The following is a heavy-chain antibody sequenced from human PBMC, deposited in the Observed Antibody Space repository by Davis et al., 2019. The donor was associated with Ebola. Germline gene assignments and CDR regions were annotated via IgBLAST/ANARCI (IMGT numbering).Heavy chain of an antibody. CDR3: ARGKHVGDRSNYYYYGMDV. Sequence: AASVKVSCKASGYTFTSYGISWVRQAPGQGLEWMGIINPSGGSTSYAQKFQGRVTMTRDTSTSTVYMELSSLRSEDTAVYYCARGKHVGDRSNYYYYGMDVWGQGTTVTVSS. D-gene: IGHD3-16*01. CDR1: GYTFTSYG. J-gene: IGHJ6*02. CDR2: INPSGGST. V-gene: IGHV1-46*01.